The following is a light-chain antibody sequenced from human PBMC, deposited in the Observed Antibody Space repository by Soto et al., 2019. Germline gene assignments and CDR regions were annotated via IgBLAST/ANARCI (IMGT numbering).Light chain of an antibody. CDR2: DAS. V-gene: IGKV3-11*01. CDR3: QQRSNQRLT. Sequence: EIVLTQSPATLSLSPGERATLSCRASQSVSSYLAWYQQKPGQAPRLLIYDASNRATGIPARFSGSGSGTDFTLTISSLEPKDFAVYYCQQRSNQRLTFGGGTKVEIK. J-gene: IGKJ4*01. CDR1: QSVSSY.